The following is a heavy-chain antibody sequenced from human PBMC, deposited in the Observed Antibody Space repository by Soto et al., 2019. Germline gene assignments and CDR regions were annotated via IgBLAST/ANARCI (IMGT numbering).Heavy chain of an antibody. CDR1: GGSFSGCY. J-gene: IGHJ5*02. V-gene: IGHV4-34*01. CDR2: INHSGST. D-gene: IGHD2-2*01. CDR3: ARARIVGLPADSRFDP. Sequence: QVRLQQWGAGLLKPSETLSLTCAVYGGSFSGCYWTWIRQPPGRGLEWIGEINHSGSTNYNPSLKSRVTISIDTSKNLISLKLSSVTAADTAVYYSARARIVGLPADSRFDPWGQGTLVTVSS.